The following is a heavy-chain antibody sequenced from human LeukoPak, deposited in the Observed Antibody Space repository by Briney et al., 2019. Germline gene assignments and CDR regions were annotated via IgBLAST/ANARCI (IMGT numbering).Heavy chain of an antibody. Sequence: PGGSLRLSCAASGFTFSTYNMNWVRRTPGKGLEWVSSITTSSSYMFYADSVRGRFTISRDNAENSLYLQMNSLRDEDTAVYYCARDPYSGGYGAYYYYYMDVWAKGPRSPSP. J-gene: IGHJ6*03. CDR3: ARDPYSGGYGAYYYYYMDV. D-gene: IGHD6-19*01. CDR2: ITTSSSYM. CDR1: GFTFSTYN. V-gene: IGHV3-21*01.